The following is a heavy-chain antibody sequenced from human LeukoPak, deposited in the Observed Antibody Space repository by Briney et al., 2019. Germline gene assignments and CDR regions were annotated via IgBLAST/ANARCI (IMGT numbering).Heavy chain of an antibody. CDR3: ARSDRITTPSDY. CDR1: GYTFTGYY. V-gene: IGHV1-2*02. Sequence: ASVKVSCKASGYTFTGYYMHWVRQAPGQGLEWMGWINPNSGGTNYAQKFQGRVTMTRDMSTSTVYMELSSLRSEDTAVYYCARSDRITTPSDYWGQGTLVTVSS. CDR2: INPNSGGT. J-gene: IGHJ4*02. D-gene: IGHD3-22*01.